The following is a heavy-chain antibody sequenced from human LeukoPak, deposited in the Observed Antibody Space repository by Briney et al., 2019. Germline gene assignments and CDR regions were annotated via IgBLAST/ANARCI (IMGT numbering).Heavy chain of an antibody. V-gene: IGHV3-33*01. CDR2: IWYDGSNK. CDR1: GFTFSSYG. J-gene: IGHJ4*02. Sequence: GGSLRLSCAASGFTFSSYGMHWVRQAPGKGLEWVAVIWYDGSNKYYADSVKGRFTISRDNSKNTLYLQVNSLRAEDTAVYYCARDGELAVAGTPQDFDYWGQGTLVTVSS. D-gene: IGHD6-19*01. CDR3: ARDGELAVAGTPQDFDY.